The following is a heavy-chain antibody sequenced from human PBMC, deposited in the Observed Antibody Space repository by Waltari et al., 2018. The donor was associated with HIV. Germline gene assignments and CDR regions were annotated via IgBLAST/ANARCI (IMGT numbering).Heavy chain of an antibody. D-gene: IGHD3-22*01. V-gene: IGHV4-34*01. Sequence: QVQLQQWGAGLLKPSETLSLTCAVYGGSFSGYYWSWIRQPPGKGLEWIGEINHSGSTNYNPSLKSRVTISVDTSKNQFSLKLSSVTAADTAVYYCARLPPWGNYYDSSGKPKPRSAFDIWGQGTMVTVSS. CDR1: GGSFSGYY. J-gene: IGHJ3*02. CDR3: ARLPPWGNYYDSSGKPKPRSAFDI. CDR2: INHSGST.